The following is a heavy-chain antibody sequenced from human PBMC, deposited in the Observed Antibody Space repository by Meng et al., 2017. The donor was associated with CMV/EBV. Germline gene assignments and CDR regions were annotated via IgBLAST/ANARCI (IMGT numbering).Heavy chain of an antibody. V-gene: IGHV3-21*01. CDR3: ARDLGYCSGGSCYSYYFDY. Sequence: GESLKILRAAFGFTLSSYSMNWVPQAPGKGPEWVSSISSSSSYRYYADSVKGRFTIPKDNAKNSLYLQMNSLRAEDTAVYYCARDLGYCSGGSCYSYYFDYWGQGTLVTVSS. D-gene: IGHD2-15*01. CDR2: ISSSSSYR. CDR1: GFTLSSYS. J-gene: IGHJ4*02.